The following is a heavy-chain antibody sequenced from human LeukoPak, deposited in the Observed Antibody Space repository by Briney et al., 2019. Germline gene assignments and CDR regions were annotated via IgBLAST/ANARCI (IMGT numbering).Heavy chain of an antibody. V-gene: IGHV4-34*01. J-gene: IGHJ4*02. CDR1: GGSFSGYH. CDR3: ARRQVGLNCSGGSCYEYYFDY. Sequence: SETLSLTCAVYGGSFSGYHWSWIRQPPGKGLEWIGEINHSGSTNYNPSLKSRVTISVDTSKNQFSLKLSSVTAADTAVYYCARRQVGLNCSGGSCYEYYFDYWGQGTLVTVSS. D-gene: IGHD2-15*01. CDR2: INHSGST.